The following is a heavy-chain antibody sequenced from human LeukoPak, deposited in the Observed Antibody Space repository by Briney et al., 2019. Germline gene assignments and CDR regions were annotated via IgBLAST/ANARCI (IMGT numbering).Heavy chain of an antibody. CDR3: ASSFLASIGPLFF. V-gene: IGHV3-30*02. D-gene: IGHD2/OR15-2a*01. J-gene: IGHJ4*01. Sequence: GGSLRLSCAASGFTFSSYGMHWVRQAPGKGLEWVAFIRYDGSNKYYADSVKGRFTISRDNSQNTLYLQMDSLRADDTAVYYCASSFLASIGPLFFWGLGALVTVSS. CDR1: GFTFSSYG. CDR2: IRYDGSNK.